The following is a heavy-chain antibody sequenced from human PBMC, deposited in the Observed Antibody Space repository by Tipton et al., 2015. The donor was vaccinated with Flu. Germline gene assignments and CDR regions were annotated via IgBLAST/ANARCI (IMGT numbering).Heavy chain of an antibody. CDR2: IKQDGSEK. D-gene: IGHD6-13*01. V-gene: IGHV3-7*01. Sequence: GSLRLSCAASGFRFSSHWMSWVRQAPGKGLEWVANIKQDGSEKYYVDSVKGRFTISRDNAKNSLYLQMNSLRVEDTAVYYCVRAIAAAGSRWGQGTLVTVSS. CDR3: VRAIAAAGSR. CDR1: GFRFSSHW. J-gene: IGHJ4*02.